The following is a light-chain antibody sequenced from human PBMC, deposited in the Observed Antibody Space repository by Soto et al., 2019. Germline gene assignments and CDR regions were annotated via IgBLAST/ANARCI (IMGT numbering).Light chain of an antibody. V-gene: IGLV1-44*01. CDR2: TNN. Sequence: QSVLTQPPSASGTPGQRVTISCSGSSSNIGSNTVNWYQQFPGTAPKVLIHTNNQRPSGVPDRFSGSKSGTSASLAINGLQSKDEADYYCAAWDDSLNGWVFGGGTKLTVL. J-gene: IGLJ3*02. CDR3: AAWDDSLNGWV. CDR1: SSNIGSNT.